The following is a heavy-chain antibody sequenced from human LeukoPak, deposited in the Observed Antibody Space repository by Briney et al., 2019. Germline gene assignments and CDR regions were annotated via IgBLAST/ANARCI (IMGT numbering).Heavy chain of an antibody. CDR3: ARDILRFLEWRPDWFDH. J-gene: IGHJ5*02. CDR1: GGTFISYA. Sequence: GSSVKXXCKASGGTFISYAISWVRQAPGQGLEWMGGIIPIFGTANYAQKFQGRVTITADESTSTAYMELSSLRSEDTAVYYCARDILRFLEWRPDWFDHWGQGTLVTVSS. V-gene: IGHV1-69*01. D-gene: IGHD3-3*01. CDR2: IIPIFGTA.